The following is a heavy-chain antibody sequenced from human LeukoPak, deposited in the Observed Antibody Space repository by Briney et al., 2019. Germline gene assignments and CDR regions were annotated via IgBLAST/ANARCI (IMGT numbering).Heavy chain of an antibody. CDR1: GYTFTSYG. CDR2: ISAYNGNT. J-gene: IGHJ6*03. V-gene: IGHV1-18*01. CDR3: ARGSYGDYRYYYYYMDV. Sequence: ASVKVSCKASGYTFTSYGISWVRQAPGQGLEWMGWISAYNGNTNYAQKLQGRVTMTTDTSTSTAYTELRSLRSDDTAVYYCARGSYGDYRYYYYYMDVWGKGTTVTVSS. D-gene: IGHD4-17*01.